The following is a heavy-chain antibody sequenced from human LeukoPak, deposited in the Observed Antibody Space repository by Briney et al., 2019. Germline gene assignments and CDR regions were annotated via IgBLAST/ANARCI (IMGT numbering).Heavy chain of an antibody. CDR2: ISSSSSTI. CDR3: ARGASPFGTLNWFDP. CDR1: GFTFSSYN. J-gene: IGHJ5*02. Sequence: GGSLRLSCAASGFTFSSYNMNWVRQVPGRGLEWVSYISSSSSTIYYADSVKGRFTISRDNAKNSLYLQMNSLRAEDTAVYYCARGASPFGTLNWFDPWGQGTLVTVSS. D-gene: IGHD3-10*01. V-gene: IGHV3-48*01.